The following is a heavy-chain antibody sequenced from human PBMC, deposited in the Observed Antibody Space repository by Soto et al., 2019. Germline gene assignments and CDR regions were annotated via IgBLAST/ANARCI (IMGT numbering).Heavy chain of an antibody. CDR1: GFPFSTYW. CDR3: ASQGLYYYGLDV. V-gene: IGHV3-74*01. J-gene: IGHJ6*02. CDR2: INNDGSTT. Sequence: GGSLRLSCAASGFPFSTYWMHWVRQAPGKGPVWVSRINNDGSTTRYADSVKGRFTISRDNAKNTLYLQMNSLRAEDTAVYYCASQGLYYYGLDVWGQGTTVTVSS.